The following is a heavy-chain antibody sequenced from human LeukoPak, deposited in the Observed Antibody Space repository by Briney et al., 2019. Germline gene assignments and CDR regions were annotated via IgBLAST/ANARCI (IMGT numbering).Heavy chain of an antibody. CDR3: TRHVYDPDAFDV. CDR2: IRSKANSYAT. CDR1: GFTFSGSA. Sequence: GGSLRLSCAASGFTFSGSAMHWVRQASGKGLEWVGRIRSKANSYATAYAASVKGRFTISRDDSKNTAYLQMNSLKTEDTAAYYCTRHVYDPDAFDVWGQGTMVTVSS. J-gene: IGHJ3*01. V-gene: IGHV3-73*01. D-gene: IGHD2/OR15-2a*01.